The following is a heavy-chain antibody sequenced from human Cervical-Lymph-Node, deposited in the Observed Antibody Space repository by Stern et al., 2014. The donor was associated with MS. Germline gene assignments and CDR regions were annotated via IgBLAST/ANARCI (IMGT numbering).Heavy chain of an antibody. J-gene: IGHJ5*02. CDR1: GYSFASYW. Sequence: EVQLVQSGAEVKKPGESLKISCKGSGYSFASYWIGWMRQMPGKGLEWMGIIYPSDSDTRYSPSFQGQVTISADKSINTAYLQWSSLKASDTAMYYCARRHCSSRRCGWFDPWGQGTLVTVSS. V-gene: IGHV5-51*01. CDR2: IYPSDSDT. D-gene: IGHD2-2*01. CDR3: ARRHCSSRRCGWFDP.